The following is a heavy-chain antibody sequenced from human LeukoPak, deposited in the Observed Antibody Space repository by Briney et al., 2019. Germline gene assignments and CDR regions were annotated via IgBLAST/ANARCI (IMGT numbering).Heavy chain of an antibody. CDR2: IIPIFGTA. D-gene: IGHD6-19*01. CDR3: ASPGYSSGTYSDY. Sequence: SVTVSCKASAGTFSSYAISWVRQAPGQGLEWMGGIIPIFGTANYAQKFQGRVTITADESTSTAYMELSSLRSEDTAVYYCASPGYSSGTYSDYWGQGTLVTVSS. J-gene: IGHJ4*02. V-gene: IGHV1-69*13. CDR1: AGTFSSYA.